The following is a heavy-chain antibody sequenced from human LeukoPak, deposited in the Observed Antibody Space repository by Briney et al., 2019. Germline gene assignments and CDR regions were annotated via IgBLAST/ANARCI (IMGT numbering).Heavy chain of an antibody. CDR2: INHSGST. D-gene: IGHD2-2*01. J-gene: IGHJ4*02. V-gene: IGHV4-34*01. CDR1: GGSFSGYY. Sequence: PSETLSLTCAVHGGSFSGYYWSWIRQPPGKGLEWIGEINHSGSTNYNPSLKSRVTISVDTSKNQFSLKLSSVTAADTAVYYCARRAFGQLLFDYWGQGTLVTVSS. CDR3: ARRAFGQLLFDY.